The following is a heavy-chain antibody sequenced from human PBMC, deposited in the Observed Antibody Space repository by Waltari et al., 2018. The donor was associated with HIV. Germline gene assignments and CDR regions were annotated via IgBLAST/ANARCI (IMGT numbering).Heavy chain of an antibody. CDR3: ARGPYYYDRRGAALVRGDYSYYYGLDA. CDR2: INERGTS. J-gene: IGHJ6*02. Sequence: VRLEQWGPGLLKPSESLSLTCAVYGGSFTGYNWTWVTQTPGTGPGWIGEINERGTSDYNPSLRGRVSMSIDRSKNQVSLKLGSVTAADTAVYYCARGPYYYDRRGAALVRGDYSYYYGLDAWGQGTTVTVSS. CDR1: GGSFTGYN. D-gene: IGHD3-22*01. V-gene: IGHV4-34*01.